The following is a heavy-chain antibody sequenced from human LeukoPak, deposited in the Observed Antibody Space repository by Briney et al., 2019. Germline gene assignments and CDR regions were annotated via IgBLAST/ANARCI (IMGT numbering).Heavy chain of an antibody. J-gene: IGHJ4*02. CDR2: ISGSGGST. Sequence: GGFLRLSCAASGFTLSSYAMSWVRQAPGKGLEWVSAISGSGGSTYYADSVKGRFTISRDNSKNTLYLQMNSLRAEDTAVYYCAKGIKWELPFDYWGQGTLVTVSS. V-gene: IGHV3-23*01. CDR3: AKGIKWELPFDY. D-gene: IGHD1-26*01. CDR1: GFTLSSYA.